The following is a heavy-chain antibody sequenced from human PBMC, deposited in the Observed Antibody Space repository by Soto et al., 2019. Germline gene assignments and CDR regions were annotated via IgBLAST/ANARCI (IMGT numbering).Heavy chain of an antibody. J-gene: IGHJ4*02. D-gene: IGHD6-13*01. V-gene: IGHV3-21*01. Sequence: EVQLVESGGGLVKPGGSLRLSCAASGFTFSSYSMNWVRQAPGKGLEWVSSISSSSSYIYYADSVKGRFTISRDNAKNSLYLQMNSRRAEDTAVYYCAREIRVSSWPFDYWGQGTLVTVSS. CDR1: GFTFSSYS. CDR2: ISSSSSYI. CDR3: AREIRVSSWPFDY.